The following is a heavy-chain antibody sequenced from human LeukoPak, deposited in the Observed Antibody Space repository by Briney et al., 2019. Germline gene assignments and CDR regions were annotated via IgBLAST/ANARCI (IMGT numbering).Heavy chain of an antibody. CDR3: ARKHRGYSSRVSTYNWFDP. D-gene: IGHD6-13*01. CDR2: IYHSGST. V-gene: IGHV4-38-2*02. Sequence: PSETLSLTCTVSGYSISSGYYWGWIRQPPGKGLEWIGSIYHSGSTYYNPSLKSRVTISVDTSKNQFSLKLSSVTAADTAVYYCARKHRGYSSRVSTYNWFDPWGQGTLVTVSS. CDR1: GYSISSGYY. J-gene: IGHJ5*02.